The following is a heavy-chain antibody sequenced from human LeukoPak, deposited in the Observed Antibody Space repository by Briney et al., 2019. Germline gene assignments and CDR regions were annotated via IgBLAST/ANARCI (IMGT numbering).Heavy chain of an antibody. CDR1: GGSISSSTYY. J-gene: IGHJ5*02. D-gene: IGHD2-21*02. CDR2: INHSGST. Sequence: SETLSLTCTVSGGSISSSTYYWGWIRQPPGKGLEWIGEINHSGSTNYNPSLKSRVTISVDTSKNQFSLKLSSVTAADTAVYYCARLAYCGGDCYANWFDPWGQGTLVTVSS. V-gene: IGHV4-39*07. CDR3: ARLAYCGGDCYANWFDP.